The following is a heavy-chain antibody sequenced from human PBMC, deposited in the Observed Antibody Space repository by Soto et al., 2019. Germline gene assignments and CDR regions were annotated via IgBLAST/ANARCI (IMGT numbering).Heavy chain of an antibody. J-gene: IGHJ4*02. CDR1: GYTFASYA. CDR3: ARDPPPPDY. CDR2: ISAYNGNT. Sequence: QVQLVQSGAEVKKPGASVKVSCKASGYTFASYAISWMRQAPGQGLEWMGWISAYNGNTNYSKNLKGTVTMTTDTSTSTAHMQLRSLRSADTAVYYCARDPPPPDYWGQGTLVTVSS. V-gene: IGHV1-18*01.